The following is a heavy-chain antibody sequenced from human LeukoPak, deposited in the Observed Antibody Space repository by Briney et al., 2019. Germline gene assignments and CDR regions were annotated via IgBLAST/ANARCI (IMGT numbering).Heavy chain of an antibody. J-gene: IGHJ4*02. CDR2: ISRSSTTI. D-gene: IGHD3-10*01. V-gene: IGHV3-48*01. CDR3: AKGSSSGRPYFFDY. CDR1: GFTFSSYR. Sequence: GSLRLSCAASGFTFSSYRMNWVRQAPGKGLEWVSYISRSSTTIYYADSVKGRFTISRDNSKTTLYLEMNTLRAEDTAVYYCAKGSSSGRPYFFDYWGQGTLVTVSS.